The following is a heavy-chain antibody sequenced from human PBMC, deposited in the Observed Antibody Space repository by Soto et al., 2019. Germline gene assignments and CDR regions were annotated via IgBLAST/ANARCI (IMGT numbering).Heavy chain of an antibody. CDR1: GGSISSYY. J-gene: IGHJ3*02. V-gene: IGHV4-4*07. Sequence: TSETLSLTCTVSGGSISSYYCSWIRQPPGKGLEWSGRIYTSGSTNYNPSLKSRVTMSVDTSKNQFSLKLSSVTAADTAVYYCARLKMGVDAFDIWGQGTMVTVSS. CDR3: ARLKMGVDAFDI. CDR2: IYTSGST. D-gene: IGHD1-26*01.